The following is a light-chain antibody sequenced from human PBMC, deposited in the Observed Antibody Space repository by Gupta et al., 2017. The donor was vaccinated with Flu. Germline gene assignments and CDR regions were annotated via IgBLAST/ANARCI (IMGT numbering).Light chain of an antibody. V-gene: IGLV3-1*01. CDR3: QTWDSSTMV. Sequence: SPGKTTSITCSGDKLRDKYACGYQGKPDQSPFLVIYKDKKRPLGIPERFSGYNSGNTATLTISGTQAMDEDDYYCQTWDSSTMVFGGGTKLTVL. J-gene: IGLJ2*01. CDR1: KLRDKY. CDR2: KDK.